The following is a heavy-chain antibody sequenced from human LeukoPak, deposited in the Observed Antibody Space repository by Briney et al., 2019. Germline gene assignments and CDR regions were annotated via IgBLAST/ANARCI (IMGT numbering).Heavy chain of an antibody. J-gene: IGHJ3*02. CDR2: IRYDGSNK. CDR3: AKGRDGYNFAFDI. CDR1: GFTFSSYG. V-gene: IGHV3-30*02. Sequence: PGGSLRLSCAASGFTFSSYGMHWVRQAPGKGLEWVAFIRYDGSNKYNADSVKGRFTISRDNSKNTLYLQMNSLRAEDTAVYYCAKGRDGYNFAFDIWGQGTMVTVSS. D-gene: IGHD5-24*01.